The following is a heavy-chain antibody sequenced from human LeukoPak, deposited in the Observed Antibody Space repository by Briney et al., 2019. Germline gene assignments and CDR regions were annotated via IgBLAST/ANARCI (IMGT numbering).Heavy chain of an antibody. V-gene: IGHV1-46*01. CDR1: GYTFTSYY. Sequence: GASVKVSCKASGYTFTSYYMHWVRQAPGQGLEWMGIINPSGGSTSYAQKFQGRVTMTRDTSTSTVYMELSRLRSDDTAVYYCARVAPRYDTGFDYWGQGTLVTVSS. CDR2: INPSGGST. CDR3: ARVAPRYDTGFDY. D-gene: IGHD3-9*01. J-gene: IGHJ4*02.